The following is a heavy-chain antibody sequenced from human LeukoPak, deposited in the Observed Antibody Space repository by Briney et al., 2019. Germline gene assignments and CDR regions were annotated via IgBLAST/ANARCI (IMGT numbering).Heavy chain of an antibody. CDR3: ASDPVYSSSNWFDP. V-gene: IGHV3-21*01. CDR1: GFTFSSYS. J-gene: IGHJ5*02. Sequence: GGSLRLSCAASGFTFSSYSMNWVRQAPGKGLEWVSSISSSSSYIYYADSVEGRFTISRDNAKNSLYLQMNSLRAEDTAVYYCASDPVYSSSNWFDPWGQGTLVTVSS. D-gene: IGHD6-13*01. CDR2: ISSSSSYI.